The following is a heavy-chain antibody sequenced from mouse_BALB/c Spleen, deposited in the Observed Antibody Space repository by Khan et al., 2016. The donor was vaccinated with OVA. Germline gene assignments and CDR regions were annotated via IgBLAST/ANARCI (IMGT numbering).Heavy chain of an antibody. J-gene: IGHJ1*01. CDR3: ARYGNPWYFDV. V-gene: IGHV1-9*01. D-gene: IGHD2-1*01. CDR1: GYTFSSYW. Sequence: QVQLQQSGAELMKPGASVKISCKTTGYTFSSYWIEWIKQRPGHGLEWIGEILPGSGSTNYNEIFKGKATFTADTSSNTAYMQLSSLTSADSAVYYCARYGNPWYFDVWGAGTTVTVSS. CDR2: ILPGSGST.